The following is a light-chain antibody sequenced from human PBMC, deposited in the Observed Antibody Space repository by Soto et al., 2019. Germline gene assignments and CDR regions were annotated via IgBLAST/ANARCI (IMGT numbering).Light chain of an antibody. CDR3: QVRTDWPPFKYT. J-gene: IGKJ2*01. Sequence: EIVLTQSPASLSLSPRERATLSCRASQSVDSFLAWYQQKPGRTPRLLIYDTSNRATGIPARFSGSGSGTDFTLTISRLEPEDFAVYYCQVRTDWPPFKYTFGQGTKLEVK. CDR2: DTS. V-gene: IGKV3-11*01. CDR1: QSVDSF.